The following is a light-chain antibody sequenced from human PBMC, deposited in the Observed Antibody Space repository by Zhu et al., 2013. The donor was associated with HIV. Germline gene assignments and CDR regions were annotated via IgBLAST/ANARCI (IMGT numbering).Light chain of an antibody. V-gene: IGKV3-20*01. Sequence: EIVLTQSPGTLSLSPGERATLSCRASQSVSSSFLAWYQQKPGQAPRLLISGASSRATGIPVRFSGSGSGTDFTLTISSLEPEDSAVYYCQQRGSRPPYTFGQGTKLEIK. CDR3: QQRGSRPPYT. J-gene: IGKJ2*01. CDR1: QSVSSSF. CDR2: GAS.